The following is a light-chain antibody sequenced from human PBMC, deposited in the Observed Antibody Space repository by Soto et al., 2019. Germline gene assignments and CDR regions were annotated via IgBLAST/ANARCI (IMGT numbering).Light chain of an antibody. CDR2: GNS. J-gene: IGLJ1*01. CDR1: SSNIGAGYD. Sequence: QSVLTQPPSVSGAPGQRVTISCTGSSSNIGAGYDVHWYQQLPGTAPKLLIYGNSNRPSGVPDRFSGSKSGTSASQAITGLQAEDEADYYCQSYDSSLSVVFGTGTKVTVL. CDR3: QSYDSSLSVV. V-gene: IGLV1-40*01.